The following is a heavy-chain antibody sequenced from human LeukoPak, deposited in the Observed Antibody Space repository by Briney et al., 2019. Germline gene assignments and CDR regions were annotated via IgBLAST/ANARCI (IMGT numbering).Heavy chain of an antibody. CDR2: ISSFSSTI. CDR1: GFTFSSYE. J-gene: IGHJ4*02. Sequence: GGSLRLSCAASGFTFSSYEMNWVRQAPGKGLEWVSYISSFSSTIYYADSVMGRFTISRDNAKNSLYLQMNSLRAEDTAVYYCARSPNYKGYFDYWGQGTLVTVSS. V-gene: IGHV3-48*03. D-gene: IGHD3-10*01. CDR3: ARSPNYKGYFDY.